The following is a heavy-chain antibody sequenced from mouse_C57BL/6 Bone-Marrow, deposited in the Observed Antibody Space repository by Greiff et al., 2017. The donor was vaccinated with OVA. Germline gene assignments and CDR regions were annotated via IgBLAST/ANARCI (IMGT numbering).Heavy chain of an antibody. CDR1: GYTFTSYG. CDR2: IYPRSGNT. Sequence: QVQLQQSGAELARPGASVKLSCKASGYTFTSYGISWVKQRTGPGLEWIGEIYPRSGNTYYNEKFKGKATLTGDKSSSSAYMALRSLTSYDSAVYFCARLYGSSYNYWGQGTTLTVSS. J-gene: IGHJ2*01. D-gene: IGHD1-1*01. V-gene: IGHV1-81*01. CDR3: ARLYGSSYNY.